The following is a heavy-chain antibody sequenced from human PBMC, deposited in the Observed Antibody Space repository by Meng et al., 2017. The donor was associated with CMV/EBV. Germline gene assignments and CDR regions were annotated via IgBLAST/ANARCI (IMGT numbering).Heavy chain of an antibody. D-gene: IGHD6-6*01. J-gene: IGHJ4*02. CDR3: AISGIAARVSPIDY. Sequence: KVSCKGSGYSFTSYWISWVRQMSGKGLEWMGRIDPSDSYTNYSPSFQGHVTISADKSISTAYLQWSSLKASDTAMYYCAISGIAARVSPIDYWGQGTLVTVSS. V-gene: IGHV5-10-1*01. CDR2: IDPSDSYT. CDR1: GYSFTSYW.